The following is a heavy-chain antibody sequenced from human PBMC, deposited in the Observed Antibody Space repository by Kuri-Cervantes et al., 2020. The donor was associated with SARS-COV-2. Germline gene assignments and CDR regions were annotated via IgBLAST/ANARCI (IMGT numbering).Heavy chain of an antibody. Sequence: SETLSLTCAVYGGSFSGYYWSWIRQPPGKGLEWIGEINHSGSTNYNPSLKSRVTISVDTSKNQFSLKLSSVTAADTAVYYCARSPRDYYDSSGYYHFDYWGQGTLVTVSS. D-gene: IGHD3-22*01. CDR2: INHSGST. CDR3: ARSPRDYYDSSGYYHFDY. CDR1: GGSFSGYY. J-gene: IGHJ4*02. V-gene: IGHV4-34*01.